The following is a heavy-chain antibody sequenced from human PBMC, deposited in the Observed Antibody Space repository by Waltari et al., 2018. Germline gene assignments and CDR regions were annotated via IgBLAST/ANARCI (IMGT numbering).Heavy chain of an antibody. CDR1: GGSISSRNW. Sequence: QVQLQESGPGLVKPSGTLSLTCAVSGGSISSRNWWSWVRQPPGKWLEWSVEIYHSGSTNSNPSLKSRVTISVDKSKTQFSRKRSSVTAADTAVYYCAVKIGGPFEFDYWGQGTLVTVSS. CDR3: AVKIGGPFEFDY. D-gene: IGHD3-9*01. V-gene: IGHV4-4*02. CDR2: IYHSGST. J-gene: IGHJ4*02.